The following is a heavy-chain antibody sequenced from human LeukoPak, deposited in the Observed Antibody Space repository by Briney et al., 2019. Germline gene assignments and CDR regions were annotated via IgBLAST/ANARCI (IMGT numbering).Heavy chain of an antibody. J-gene: IGHJ5*02. V-gene: IGHV1-3*01. CDR1: GYTFTGYY. CDR3: ARVGPLYSSTWNWFDP. D-gene: IGHD6-13*01. CDR2: INAGNGNT. Sequence: GASVKVSCKASGYTFTGYYMHWVRQAPGQRLEWMGWINAGNGNTKYSQKFQGRVTITRDTSASTAYMELSSLRSEDTAVYYCARVGPLYSSTWNWFDPWGQGTLVPVSS.